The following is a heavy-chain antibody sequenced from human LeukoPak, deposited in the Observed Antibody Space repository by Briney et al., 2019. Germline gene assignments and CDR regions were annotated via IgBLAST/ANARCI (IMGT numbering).Heavy chain of an antibody. Sequence: SLRLSCAASGFTFSVSYMSWIRQAPGKGLEWLAYISNSGSTTLYTDSVRGRFTISRDNAKNSVYLQMNSLRPEDTAVYYCARAIGSGPAGHFDFWGRGILVPVSS. CDR3: ARAIGSGPAGHFDF. CDR2: ISNSGSTT. D-gene: IGHD3-10*01. CDR1: GFTFSVSY. V-gene: IGHV3-11*01. J-gene: IGHJ4*01.